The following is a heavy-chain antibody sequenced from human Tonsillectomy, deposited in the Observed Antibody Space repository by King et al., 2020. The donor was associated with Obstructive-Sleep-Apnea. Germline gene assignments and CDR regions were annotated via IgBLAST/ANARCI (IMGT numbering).Heavy chain of an antibody. CDR3: AHRVGSSWYFDEYFQH. D-gene: IGHD6-13*01. CDR1: GFSLSTSGVG. V-gene: IGHV2-5*01. Sequence: TLKESGPTLVKPTQTLTLTCTFSGFSLSTSGVGVGWIRQPPGKALECLALIYWNDDKRYSPSLKSRLTITKDTSKNQVVLTMTNVDPVDTATYFCAHRVGSSWYFDEYFQHWGQGTLVTVSS. CDR2: IYWNDDK. J-gene: IGHJ1*01.